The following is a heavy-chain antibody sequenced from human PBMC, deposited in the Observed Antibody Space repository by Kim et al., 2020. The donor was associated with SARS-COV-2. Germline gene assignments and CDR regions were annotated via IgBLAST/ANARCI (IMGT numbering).Heavy chain of an antibody. J-gene: IGHJ4*02. V-gene: IGHV4-39*01. D-gene: IGHD5-18*01. CDR3: ARRGYTYGLFDY. Sequence: SYHPSRASRVTISGQRSKTQFSLRLSSVTAADTVVYYCARRGYTYGLFDYWGQGTLVTVSS.